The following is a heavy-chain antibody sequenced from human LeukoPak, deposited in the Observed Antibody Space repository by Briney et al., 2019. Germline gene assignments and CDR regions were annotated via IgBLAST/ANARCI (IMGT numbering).Heavy chain of an antibody. CDR1: GFTFSSYV. J-gene: IGHJ4*02. CDR3: ARSLPLRGTYSFDY. V-gene: IGHV3-30*03. Sequence: AGGSLRLSCEASGFTFSSYVMHWVRQAPGKGLAWVAVITYDGINKNYADSVKGRFTISRDNSKNTLYLQMNSLRAEDTAMYYCARSLPLRGTYSFDYWGQGTLVTVSS. D-gene: IGHD1-26*01. CDR2: ITYDGINK.